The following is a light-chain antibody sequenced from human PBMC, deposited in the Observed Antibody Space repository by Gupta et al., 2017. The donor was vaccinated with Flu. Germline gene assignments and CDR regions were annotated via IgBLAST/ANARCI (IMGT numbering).Light chain of an antibody. V-gene: IGKV3-11*01. CDR1: QSVRTA. Sequence: EVVLTQSPATLSLSPGERATLSCRASQSVRTALAWYQQKPGQAPRLLIYDASYRAAGTPARFSASGAGTDFTLSISSLEPEDCAVYYWQQRSNWWTFGQGTQVEIK. J-gene: IGKJ1*01. CDR2: DAS. CDR3: QQRSNWWT.